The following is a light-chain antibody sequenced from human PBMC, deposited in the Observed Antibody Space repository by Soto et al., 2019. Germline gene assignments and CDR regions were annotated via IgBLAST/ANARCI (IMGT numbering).Light chain of an antibody. CDR1: QSISSW. V-gene: IGKV1-5*01. Sequence: DIQMTQSPSTLSASVGDRVTITCRASQSISSWLAWYQQKPGKAPKLLIYDASSLESAVPSRFSGSGSGTEFTLTITSLQPEDFAVYYCQEYLQWPPGMFGQGTKV. CDR2: DAS. CDR3: QEYLQWPPGM. J-gene: IGKJ1*01.